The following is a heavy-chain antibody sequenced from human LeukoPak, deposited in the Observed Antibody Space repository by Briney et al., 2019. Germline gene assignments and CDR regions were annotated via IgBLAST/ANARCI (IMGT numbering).Heavy chain of an antibody. V-gene: IGHV1-18*01. Sequence: ASVKVSCKASGDTFTSYGISWVRQAPGQGLEWMGWISAYNGNTNYAQKLQGRVTMTTDTSTSTAYMELRSLRSDDTAVYYCANAVAGTSDWFDPWGQGTLVTVSS. CDR1: GDTFTSYG. CDR2: ISAYNGNT. D-gene: IGHD6-19*01. J-gene: IGHJ5*02. CDR3: ANAVAGTSDWFDP.